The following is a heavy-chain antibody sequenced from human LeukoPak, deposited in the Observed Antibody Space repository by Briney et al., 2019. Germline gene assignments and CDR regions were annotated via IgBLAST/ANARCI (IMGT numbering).Heavy chain of an antibody. V-gene: IGHV4-39*01. Sequence: SSGTLSLTCTVSGGSISSSSYYWGWIRQPPGKGLEWIGSIYYSGSTHYNPSLKSRVTISGDTSKNQFSLKLSSVTAADTAAYYCARPVSSSWYGGFDYWGQGTLVTVSS. D-gene: IGHD6-13*01. J-gene: IGHJ4*02. CDR3: ARPVSSSWYGGFDY. CDR2: IYYSGST. CDR1: GGSISSSSYY.